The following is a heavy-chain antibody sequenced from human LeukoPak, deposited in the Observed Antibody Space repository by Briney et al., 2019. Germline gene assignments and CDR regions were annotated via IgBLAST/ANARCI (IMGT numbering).Heavy chain of an antibody. D-gene: IGHD5-12*01. CDR3: ARSGVARHYVDV. V-gene: IGHV4-4*07. CDR1: GGSISSYY. Sequence: SETLSLTCTVSGGSISSYYWSWIRQPAGKGLEWIGRIYTSGSTNYNPSLESRLTMSVDTSKNQVSLNLRSVTAADTAVYYCARSGVARHYVDVWGKGTTVTVSS. J-gene: IGHJ6*03. CDR2: IYTSGST.